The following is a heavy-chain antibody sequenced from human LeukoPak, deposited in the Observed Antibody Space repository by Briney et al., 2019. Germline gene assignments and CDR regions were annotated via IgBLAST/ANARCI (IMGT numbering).Heavy chain of an antibody. CDR1: GYTFTGYY. V-gene: IGHV1-2*02. J-gene: IGHJ4*02. D-gene: IGHD3-10*01. Sequence: ASVKVSCKASGYTFTGYYVHWVRQAPGQGLEWMGWINPNSGGTKFARKFQGRVTMTRDTSISTAYMDLSSLRSDDTAMYYCARDRYYGSGSYSYDYWGQGTLSPSPQ. CDR2: INPNSGGT. CDR3: ARDRYYGSGSYSYDY.